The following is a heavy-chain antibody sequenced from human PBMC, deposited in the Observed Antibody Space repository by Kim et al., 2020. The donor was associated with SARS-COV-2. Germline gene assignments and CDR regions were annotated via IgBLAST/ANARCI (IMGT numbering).Heavy chain of an antibody. V-gene: IGHV1-18*01. J-gene: IGHJ4*02. CDR3: ARDLPQYSYGIKYYFDY. D-gene: IGHD5-18*01. Sequence: ASVKVSCKASGYTFTSYGISWVRQAPGQGIEWLGWISAYNGNTNYAQKLQGRVTMTADTSTSTAYMELRSRRSDDTAVYYCARDLPQYSYGIKYYFDYWGQGTLVTVSS. CDR2: ISAYNGNT. CDR1: GYTFTSYG.